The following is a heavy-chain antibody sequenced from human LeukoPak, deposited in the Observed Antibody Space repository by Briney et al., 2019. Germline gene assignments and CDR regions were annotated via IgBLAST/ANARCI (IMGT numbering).Heavy chain of an antibody. V-gene: IGHV4-34*01. CDR3: ARVGDSSGYYYRFYYYYGMDV. Sequence: SETLSLTCAVYGGSFSGYYWSWIRQPPGKGLEWIGEINHSGSTNYNPSLKSRVTISVDTSKNQFSLKLSSVTAADTAVYYCARVGDSSGYYYRFYYYYGMDVWGQGTTVTVSS. J-gene: IGHJ6*02. D-gene: IGHD3-22*01. CDR2: INHSGST. CDR1: GGSFSGYY.